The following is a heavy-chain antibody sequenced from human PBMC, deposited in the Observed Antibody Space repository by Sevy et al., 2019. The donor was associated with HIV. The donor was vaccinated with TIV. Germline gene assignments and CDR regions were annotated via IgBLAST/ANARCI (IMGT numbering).Heavy chain of an antibody. CDR2: VSGGGDTQ. V-gene: IGHV3-23*01. Sequence: GGSLSLSGAPPGFTFNNYAITWVRQPPGKGLEWVSAVSGGGDTQYYADSVKGRFTISRDNSKNTLYLQMNSLRAEDTAVYYCAKGGSTSGYYLNYFAYWGQGTLVTVSS. CDR3: AKGGSTSGYYLNYFAY. D-gene: IGHD3-22*01. CDR1: GFTFNNYA. J-gene: IGHJ4*02.